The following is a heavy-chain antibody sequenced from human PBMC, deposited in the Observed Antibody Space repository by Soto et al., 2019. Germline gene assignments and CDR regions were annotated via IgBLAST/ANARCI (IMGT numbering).Heavy chain of an antibody. D-gene: IGHD4-17*01. CDR2: IYYSGST. CDR3: ARHEFYGDSSIDC. Sequence: SETLSLTCTVSGGSISSSSYYWGWIRQPPGKGLEWIGSIYYSGSTYYNPSLKSRVTISVDTSKNQFSLKLSSVTAADTAVYYCARHEFYGDSSIDCWGQGTLVTVST. CDR1: GGSISSSSYY. J-gene: IGHJ4*02. V-gene: IGHV4-39*01.